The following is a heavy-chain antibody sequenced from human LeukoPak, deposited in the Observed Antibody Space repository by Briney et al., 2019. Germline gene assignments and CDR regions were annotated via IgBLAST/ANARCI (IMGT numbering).Heavy chain of an antibody. V-gene: IGHV3-23*01. CDR1: GFTFSSYA. CDR2: ISGSGGST. CDR3: AKGPDYVWEAEGCAFDI. J-gene: IGHJ3*02. Sequence: GGSLRLSCAASGFTFSSYAMSWVRQAPGKGLEWVSAISGSGGSTYYADSVKGRFTISRDNSKNTLYLQMNSLRAEDTAVYYCAKGPDYVWEAEGCAFDIWGQGTMVTVSS. D-gene: IGHD3-16*01.